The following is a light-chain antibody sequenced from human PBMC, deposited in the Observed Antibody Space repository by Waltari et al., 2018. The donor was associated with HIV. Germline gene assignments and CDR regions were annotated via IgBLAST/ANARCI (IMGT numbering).Light chain of an antibody. V-gene: IGLV3-1*01. CDR3: QAWDTNSVV. CDR1: KLGNKY. Sequence: SYELTQPPSVSVSPGQTASITCSGDKLGNKYACWYQQKPGQSPVLLIYQVTKRPSGIPERFSGSNSGNTATLLISGTQAMDEADYYCQAWDTNSVVFGGGTRLTVL. CDR2: QVT. J-gene: IGLJ2*01.